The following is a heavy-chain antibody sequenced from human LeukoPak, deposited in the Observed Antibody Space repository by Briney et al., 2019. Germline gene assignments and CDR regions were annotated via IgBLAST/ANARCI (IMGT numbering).Heavy chain of an antibody. Sequence: SVKVSCKASGGTFNSYGITWVRQAPGQGLEWMGRIIPILNITNYAQKFQGRVTFTAGKSTSTAYTELSGLRSEDTAVYYGAKDSSGSSPNSDYWGQGTLVTVSS. D-gene: IGHD1-26*01. CDR1: GGTFNSYG. J-gene: IGHJ4*02. CDR3: AKDSSGSSPNSDY. CDR2: IIPILNIT. V-gene: IGHV1-69*04.